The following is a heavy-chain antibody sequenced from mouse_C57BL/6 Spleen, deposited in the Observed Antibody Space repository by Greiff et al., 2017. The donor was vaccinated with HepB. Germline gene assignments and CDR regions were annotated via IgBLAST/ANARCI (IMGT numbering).Heavy chain of an antibody. J-gene: IGHJ2*01. Sequence: EVQLVESGGGLVKPGGSLKLSCAASGFTFSSYAMSWVRQTPEKRLEWVATISDGGSYTYYPDNVKGRFTISRDNAKNNLYLQMSHLKSEDTAMYYCAREQLRLNLCFDNWGQGTTLTVSS. D-gene: IGHD3-2*02. CDR1: GFTFSSYA. V-gene: IGHV5-4*01. CDR2: ISDGGSYT. CDR3: AREQLRLNLCFDN.